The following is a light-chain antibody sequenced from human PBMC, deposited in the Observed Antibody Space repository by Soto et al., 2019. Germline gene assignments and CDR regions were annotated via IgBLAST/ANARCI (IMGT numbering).Light chain of an antibody. V-gene: IGKV1-5*01. CDR2: DAS. J-gene: IGKJ1*01. CDR3: QQYNNYWT. Sequence: IQMTQSPSTLSASVGDRVTITCRASQSVSDWLAWYQQKPGKAPKVLIYDASTLESGVPSRFSGSGSGTEFSLTISSLQPDDFATYYCQQYNNYWTFGQGTKVDIK. CDR1: QSVSDW.